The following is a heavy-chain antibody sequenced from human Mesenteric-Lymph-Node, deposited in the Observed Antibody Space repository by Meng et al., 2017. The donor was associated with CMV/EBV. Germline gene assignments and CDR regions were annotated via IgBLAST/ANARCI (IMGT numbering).Heavy chain of an antibody. V-gene: IGHV2-5*02. CDR1: FSLSTDGVA. D-gene: IGHD6-6*01. Sequence: FSLSTDGVAVGWIRQPPGKALEWLAFIYWDDDTRYSPSLKTRLTITKDTSKSQVVLTMTNMDPVDTATYYCAHSIFDYTSSWKYFDYWGEGALVTVSS. J-gene: IGHJ4*02. CDR3: AHSIFDYTSSWKYFDY. CDR2: IYWDDDT.